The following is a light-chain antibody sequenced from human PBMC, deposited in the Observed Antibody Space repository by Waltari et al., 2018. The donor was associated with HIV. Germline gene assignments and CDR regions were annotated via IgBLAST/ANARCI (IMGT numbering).Light chain of an antibody. Sequence: DIVMTQSPDSLAVSLGERAPINCKSSQSVLYSSDKKNYLAWYQQKSGQPPKVLIYWASTRESGVPDRFSGSGSGTDFTLTISSLQAEDVAVYYCQQYYSTPWTFGQGTKVEIK. J-gene: IGKJ1*01. V-gene: IGKV4-1*01. CDR1: QSVLYSSDKKNY. CDR2: WAS. CDR3: QQYYSTPWT.